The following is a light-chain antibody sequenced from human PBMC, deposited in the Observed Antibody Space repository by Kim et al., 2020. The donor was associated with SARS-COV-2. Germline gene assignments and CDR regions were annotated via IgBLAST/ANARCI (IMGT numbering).Light chain of an antibody. CDR2: RNN. CDR1: NIGNKN. CDR3: QLWDSSTAVV. V-gene: IGLV3-9*01. Sequence: SYELTQPLSVSVALGQTGRITCGGNNIGNKNVHWYQQKPGQAPVLVMYRNNNRASGIPERFSGSNSGNTATLTISGAQAGDEADYFCQLWDSSTAVVFGG. J-gene: IGLJ2*01.